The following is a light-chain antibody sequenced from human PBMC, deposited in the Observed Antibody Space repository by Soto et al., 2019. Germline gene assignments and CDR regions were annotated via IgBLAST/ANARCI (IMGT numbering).Light chain of an antibody. CDR3: NSYTSKSTGV. J-gene: IGLJ1*01. CDR2: EVS. Sequence: QSALTQPASVSGSPGQSITISCTGTSSDVGGYNYVSWYQQHPGTAPKLIIYEVSNRPSGVSNRFSGSKSGNTASLTISGLQAEDEADYYCNSYTSKSTGVFGTGTKVTVL. CDR1: SSDVGGYNY. V-gene: IGLV2-14*01.